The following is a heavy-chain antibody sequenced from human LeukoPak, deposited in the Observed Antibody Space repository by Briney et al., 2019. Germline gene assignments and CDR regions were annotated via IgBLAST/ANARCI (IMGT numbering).Heavy chain of an antibody. CDR3: AADITGYFDY. V-gene: IGHV3-11*01. D-gene: IGHD2-8*02. CDR1: GFTFSNYY. CDR2: ISGSGGVI. J-gene: IGHJ4*02. Sequence: PGGSLRLSCEASGFTFSNYYMTWVRQAPGRGLESLSYISGSGGVIYYADSVKGRFTISRDNAKSSLYLQMNSLRAEDTAVYYCAADITGYFDYWGQGALVTVSS.